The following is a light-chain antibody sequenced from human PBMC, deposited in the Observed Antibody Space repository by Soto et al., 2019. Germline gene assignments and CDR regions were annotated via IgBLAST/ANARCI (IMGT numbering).Light chain of an antibody. CDR1: QSVSSY. Sequence: PGARATLSCRASQSVSSYLAWYQQKPGQAPRLLIYEASNRGTGIPARFSGSGSGTDFTLTISSLEPEDFAVYYCQQRRNWPLTFGGGTKVEI. CDR2: EAS. V-gene: IGKV3-11*01. CDR3: QQRRNWPLT. J-gene: IGKJ4*01.